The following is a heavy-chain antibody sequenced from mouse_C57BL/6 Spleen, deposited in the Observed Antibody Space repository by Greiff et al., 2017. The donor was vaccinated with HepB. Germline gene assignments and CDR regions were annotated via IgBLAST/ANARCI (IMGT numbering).Heavy chain of an antibody. D-gene: IGHD2-4*01. Sequence: EVQLQQSGPELVKPGASVKISCKASGYSFTGYYMNWVKQSPEKSLEWIGEINPSTGGTTYNQKFKAKATLTVDKSSSTAYMQLKSLTSEDSAVYYCARGLRLGYAMDYWGQGTSVTVSS. CDR1: GYSFTGYY. V-gene: IGHV1-42*01. CDR3: ARGLRLGYAMDY. J-gene: IGHJ4*01. CDR2: INPSTGGT.